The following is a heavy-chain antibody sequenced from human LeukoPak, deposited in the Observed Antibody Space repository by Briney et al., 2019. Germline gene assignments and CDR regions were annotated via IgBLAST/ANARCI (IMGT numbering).Heavy chain of an antibody. CDR3: ARGPHITIFGVVIPYYFDY. CDR1: GGSISSGGYY. Sequence: PSETLSLTCTVSGGSISSGGYYWSWIRQHPGKGLEWIGYIYYSGSTYYNPSLKSRITISVDTSKNQFSLKLRSVTAADTAVYYCARGPHITIFGVVIPYYFDYWGQGTLVTVSS. CDR2: IYYSGST. V-gene: IGHV4-31*03. J-gene: IGHJ4*02. D-gene: IGHD3-3*01.